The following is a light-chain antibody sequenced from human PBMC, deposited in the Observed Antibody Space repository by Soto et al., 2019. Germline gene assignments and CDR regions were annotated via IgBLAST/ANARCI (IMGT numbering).Light chain of an antibody. V-gene: IGLV1-40*01. CDR3: QSYDSSLSGRVV. CDR2: GDS. CDR1: SSSIGAGYD. Sequence: QSVLTQPPSVSGAPGQRVTISCTGGSSSIGAGYDVHWYQHLPGTAPKLLIYGDSNRPSGVPDRCSGSKSGTSASLAITGLQAEDEGDYYCQSYDSSLSGRVVFGGGTKLTVL. J-gene: IGLJ2*01.